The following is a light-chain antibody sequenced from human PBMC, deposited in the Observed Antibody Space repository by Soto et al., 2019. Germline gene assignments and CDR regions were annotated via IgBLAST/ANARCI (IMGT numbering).Light chain of an antibody. CDR1: ESISRR. CDR2: KAS. J-gene: IGKJ1*01. V-gene: IGKV1-5*03. Sequence: DIQMTQSPSTLSASVGYRVTITCRASESISRRLAWYQQKPGKAPNLLIYKASTLGSGVPSRFSGSGSGTEFTLTISSLQPDDFATYYCQQYHSYWTFGQGTKGDIK. CDR3: QQYHSYWT.